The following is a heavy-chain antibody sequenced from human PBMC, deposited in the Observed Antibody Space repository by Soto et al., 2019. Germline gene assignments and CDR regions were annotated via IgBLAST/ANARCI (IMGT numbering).Heavy chain of an antibody. CDR3: ARAVGYCSSTSCYSDY. D-gene: IGHD2-2*01. J-gene: IGHJ4*02. Sequence: ASVKVSCKASGYTFTSYDINWVRQATGQGLEWMGWMNPNSGNTGYAQKFQGRVTMTRNTSISTAYMELSSLRSEDTAVYYCARAVGYCSSTSCYSDYWGQGTLVTVSS. CDR1: GYTFTSYD. V-gene: IGHV1-8*02. CDR2: MNPNSGNT.